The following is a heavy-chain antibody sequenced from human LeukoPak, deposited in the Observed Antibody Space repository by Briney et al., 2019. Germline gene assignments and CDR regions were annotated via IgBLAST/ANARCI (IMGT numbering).Heavy chain of an antibody. CDR3: VKEVGTAIDY. CDR1: GFAFSSYA. J-gene: IGHJ4*02. CDR2: ISSNGGST. V-gene: IGHV3-64D*06. Sequence: GGSLRLSCSASGFAFSSYAMHWVRQAPGKGLEYVSAISSNGGSTYYADTVKGRFTISRDNSKNTLYLQMSSLRAEDTAVYYCVKEVGTAIDYWGQGTLVTVSS. D-gene: IGHD5-18*01.